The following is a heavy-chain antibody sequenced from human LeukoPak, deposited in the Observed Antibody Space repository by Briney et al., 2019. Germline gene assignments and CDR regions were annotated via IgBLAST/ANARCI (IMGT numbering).Heavy chain of an antibody. CDR3: ATAPNSSGYY. Sequence: GSSVKVSCKASGGTFSSYAISWVRQAPGQGLEWMGGFDPEDGETIYAQKFQGRVTMTEDTSTDTAYMELSSLRSEDTAVYYCATAPNSSGYYWGQGTLVTVSS. V-gene: IGHV1-24*01. CDR2: FDPEDGET. D-gene: IGHD6-19*01. J-gene: IGHJ4*02. CDR1: GGTFSSYA.